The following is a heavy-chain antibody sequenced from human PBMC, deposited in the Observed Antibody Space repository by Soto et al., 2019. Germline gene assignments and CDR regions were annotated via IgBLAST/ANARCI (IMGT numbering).Heavy chain of an antibody. Sequence: GSLRLSCAASGFTFNSYAMTLVRQTPGKGLEWVSSISVSGSRTYYADSVEGRFTISRDNSKSMLYLQMNSLRAEDTAVYYWAKPGIAVAGHFNYWGQGTLVTVSS. D-gene: IGHD6-19*01. CDR2: ISVSGSRT. CDR1: GFTFNSYA. CDR3: AKPGIAVAGHFNY. V-gene: IGHV3-23*01. J-gene: IGHJ4*02.